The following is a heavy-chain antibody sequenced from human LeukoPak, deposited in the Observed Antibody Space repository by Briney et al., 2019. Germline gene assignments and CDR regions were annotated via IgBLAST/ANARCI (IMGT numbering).Heavy chain of an antibody. D-gene: IGHD6-13*01. CDR2: IIPIFGTA. V-gene: IGHV1-69*13. Sequence: ASVKVSCKASGGTFNSYAISWVRQAPGQGLEWMGGIIPIFGTANYAQKFQGRVTITADESTSTAYMELSSLRSEDTAVYYCARRSTGIAAAGPTSFDYWGQGTLVTVSS. J-gene: IGHJ4*02. CDR3: ARRSTGIAAAGPTSFDY. CDR1: GGTFNSYA.